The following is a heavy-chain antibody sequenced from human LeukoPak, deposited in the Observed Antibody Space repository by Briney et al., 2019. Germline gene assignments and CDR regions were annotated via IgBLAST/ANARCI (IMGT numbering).Heavy chain of an antibody. Sequence: GGSLRLSCAASGFTFSFYWMSWVRPAPGKGLEWVANIKQDGSEKYYVDSVKGRFTISRDNAKNSLYLQMYSLRAEDTAVYYCARDIRGDYFDYWGQGTLVTVSS. CDR1: GFTFSFYW. J-gene: IGHJ4*02. CDR3: ARDIRGDYFDY. CDR2: IKQDGSEK. V-gene: IGHV3-7*04.